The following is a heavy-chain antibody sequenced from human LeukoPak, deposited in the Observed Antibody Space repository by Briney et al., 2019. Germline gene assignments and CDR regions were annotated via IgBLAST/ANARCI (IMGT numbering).Heavy chain of an antibody. CDR2: IYHSGST. CDR1: GGSISSGGYS. D-gene: IGHD4-23*01. V-gene: IGHV4-30-2*01. Sequence: SETLSLTCAVSGGSISSGGYSWSWIRQPPGKGLEWIGYIYHSGSTYYNPSLKSRVTISVDRSKNQFSLKLSSVTAADTAVYYCARANPRNDYGGVGHFDPWGQGTLVTVSS. CDR3: ARANPRNDYGGVGHFDP. J-gene: IGHJ5*02.